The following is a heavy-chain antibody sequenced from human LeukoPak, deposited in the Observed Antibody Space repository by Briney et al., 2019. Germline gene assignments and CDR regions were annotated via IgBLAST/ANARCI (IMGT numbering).Heavy chain of an antibody. CDR2: IYYSGST. Sequence: PSQTLSLTCTVSGGSISSGGYYWSWIRQHPGKGLEWIGYIYYSGSTYYNPSLKSRVTISVDTSKNQFSLKLSSVTAADTAVYYCARSRKGYCSGGSCPYFDYWGQGTLVTVSS. CDR3: ARSRKGYCSGGSCPYFDY. J-gene: IGHJ4*02. D-gene: IGHD2-15*01. V-gene: IGHV4-31*03. CDR1: GGSISSGGYY.